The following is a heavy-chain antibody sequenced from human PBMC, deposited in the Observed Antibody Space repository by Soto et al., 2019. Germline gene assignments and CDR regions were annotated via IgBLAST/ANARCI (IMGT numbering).Heavy chain of an antibody. V-gene: IGHV3-53*04. Sequence: GGSLRLSCAASGFTVSSNYMSWVRQAPGKGLEWVSVVYSGGSTYYADSVKGRFTISRHNSKNTLYLQMNSLRAEDTAVYYCARVHSGYESDYDYYYYMDVWGKGTTVTVSS. J-gene: IGHJ6*03. CDR1: GFTVSSNY. CDR3: ARVHSGYESDYDYYYYMDV. D-gene: IGHD5-12*01. CDR2: VYSGGST.